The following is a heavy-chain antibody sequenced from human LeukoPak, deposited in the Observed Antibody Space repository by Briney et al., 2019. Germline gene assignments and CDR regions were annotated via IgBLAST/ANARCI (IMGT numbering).Heavy chain of an antibody. J-gene: IGHJ4*02. CDR2: IYTSGST. Sequence: SETLSLTCTVSGGSISSYYWSWIRQPAGKGLEWIGRIYTSGSTNYNPSLKSRVTMSVDTSKNQFSLQLNSVTPEDTAVYYCARDFDYWGQGTLVTVST. CDR3: ARDFDY. CDR1: GGSISSYY. V-gene: IGHV4-4*07.